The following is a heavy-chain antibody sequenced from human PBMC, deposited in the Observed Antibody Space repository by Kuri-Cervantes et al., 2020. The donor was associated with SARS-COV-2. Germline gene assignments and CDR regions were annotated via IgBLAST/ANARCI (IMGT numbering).Heavy chain of an antibody. CDR1: GFTFSSYE. Sequence: GGSLRLSCAASGFTFSSYEMNWVRQAPGKGLEWVSYISSSGSTIYYADSVKGRFTISRDNAKNSLYLRMNSLRAEDTAVYYCAREDITIFGVVKEYFDLWGRGTLVTVSS. V-gene: IGHV3-48*03. CDR3: AREDITIFGVVKEYFDL. D-gene: IGHD3-3*01. CDR2: ISSSGSTI. J-gene: IGHJ2*01.